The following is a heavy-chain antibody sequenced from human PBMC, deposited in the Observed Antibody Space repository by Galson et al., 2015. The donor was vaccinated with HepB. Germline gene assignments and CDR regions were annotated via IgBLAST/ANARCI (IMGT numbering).Heavy chain of an antibody. V-gene: IGHV1-18*01. D-gene: IGHD3-10*01. J-gene: IGHJ4*02. CDR3: ARDHLFGLTWYYYGSGSYIPLGY. CDR2: ISAYNGNT. CDR1: GYTFTSYG. Sequence: SVKVSCKASGYTFTSYGISWVRQAPGQGLEWMGWISAYNGNTNYAQKLQGRVTMTTDTSTSTAYMELRSLRSDDTAVYYCARDHLFGLTWYYYGSGSYIPLGYWGQGTLVTVSS.